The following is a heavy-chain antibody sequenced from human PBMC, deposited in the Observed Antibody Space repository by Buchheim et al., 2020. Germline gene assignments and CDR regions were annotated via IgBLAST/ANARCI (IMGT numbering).Heavy chain of an antibody. V-gene: IGHV1-18*01. CDR1: GYTFTSYG. Sequence: QVQLVQSGAEVKKPGASVKVSCKASGYTFTSYGISWVRQAPGQGLEWMGWISAYNGNTNYAQKLQGRVTMTTDTSPSTAYMELRSLRSDDTAVYYWARVVSRQWLALSYYYYGMDVWGQGTT. J-gene: IGHJ6*02. CDR2: ISAYNGNT. D-gene: IGHD6-19*01. CDR3: ARVVSRQWLALSYYYYGMDV.